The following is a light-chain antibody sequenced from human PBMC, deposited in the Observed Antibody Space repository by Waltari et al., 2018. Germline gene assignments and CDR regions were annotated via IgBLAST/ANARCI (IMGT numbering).Light chain of an antibody. CDR2: DAS. Sequence: DIQMTQSPSSLSASVGDRVTITCRASQSISTFLNWYQQKPGKAPNLLIYDASSLQSGVPSRFSGSGSGTDFTLTISSLQPEDFATYYCQQSYSTPYTFGQGTKLEI. CDR3: QQSYSTPYT. CDR1: QSISTF. V-gene: IGKV1-39*01. J-gene: IGKJ2*01.